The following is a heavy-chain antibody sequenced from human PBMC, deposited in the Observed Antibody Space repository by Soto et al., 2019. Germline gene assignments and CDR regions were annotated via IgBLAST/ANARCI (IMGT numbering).Heavy chain of an antibody. Sequence: GGSLRLSCAASGFTVRSDYMSWVRQAPGKGLEWVSVIYSGGSTYYADSVKGRFTISRDNSKNTLYLQMNSLRAEDTAVYYCARDRIVVVVAEAFDIWGQGTMVTVSS. CDR1: GFTVRSDY. J-gene: IGHJ3*02. CDR2: IYSGGST. CDR3: ARDRIVVVVAEAFDI. V-gene: IGHV3-66*01. D-gene: IGHD2-15*01.